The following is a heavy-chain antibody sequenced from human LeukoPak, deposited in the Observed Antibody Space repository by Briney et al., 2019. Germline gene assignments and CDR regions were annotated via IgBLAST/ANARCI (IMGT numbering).Heavy chain of an antibody. CDR2: LSGSGAGT. CDR3: VKDGDKYSWNPMNFHS. J-gene: IGHJ4*02. Sequence: GGSLRLSCAASGFTFSDYALGWVRQAPGRGLEWVATLSGSGAGTYYSDSVQGRFTISRDNSKRTLFLQMNSLRAEDTAVYYCVKDGDKYSWNPMNFHSWGQGTLVTVSS. V-gene: IGHV3-23*01. D-gene: IGHD1-26*01. CDR1: GFTFSDYA.